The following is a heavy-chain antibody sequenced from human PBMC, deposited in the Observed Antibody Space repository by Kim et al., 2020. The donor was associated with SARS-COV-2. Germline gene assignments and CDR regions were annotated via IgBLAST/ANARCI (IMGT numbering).Heavy chain of an antibody. D-gene: IGHD3-16*01. Sequence: ADSVKGRFTISRDNAKNSLYLQMNSLRAEDTAVYYCARVGVTPSLDAFDIWGQGTMVTVSS. J-gene: IGHJ3*02. V-gene: IGHV3-21*01. CDR3: ARVGVTPSLDAFDI.